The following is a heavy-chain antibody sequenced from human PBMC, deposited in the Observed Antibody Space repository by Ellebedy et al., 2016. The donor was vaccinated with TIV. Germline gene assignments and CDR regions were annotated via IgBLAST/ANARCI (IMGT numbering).Heavy chain of an antibody. J-gene: IGHJ5*02. D-gene: IGHD3-10*01. CDR1: GFTFSNYN. V-gene: IGHV3-15*07. CDR2: IKTTGEGGPR. Sequence: PGGSLRLSCVASGFTFSNYNMNWVRQSPGKGLEWVGRIKTTGEGGPRDYAVPVNGRFIISRDDSKNMLFLQMHNLKTEDTAVYYCTTGGSGRVSWGQGTLVTVSS. CDR3: TTGGSGRVS.